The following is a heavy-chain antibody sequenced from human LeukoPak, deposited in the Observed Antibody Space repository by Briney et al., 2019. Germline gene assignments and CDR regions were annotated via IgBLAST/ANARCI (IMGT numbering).Heavy chain of an antibody. V-gene: IGHV3-48*02. CDR1: GFTLSSYS. D-gene: IGHD5-24*01. CDR3: DRHWPLDGHHEVVES. CDR2: ISSSSRTI. J-gene: IGHJ4*02. Sequence: GGSLRLSCAASGFTLSSYSMNWVRQAPGKGLEWVSYISSSSRTIYYADSVKGRFTIFRDNAKNSLFLQMNSLRDEDTAVYYCDRHWPLDGHHEVVESCGQGTLVTVSS.